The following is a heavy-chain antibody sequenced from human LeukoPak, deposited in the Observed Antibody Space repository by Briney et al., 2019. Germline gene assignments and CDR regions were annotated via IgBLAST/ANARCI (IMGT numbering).Heavy chain of an antibody. CDR3: ARAYRVLRFLEWLSRSRGTFDP. Sequence: GGSLRLSCAASGFTFSSYWMSWVRQAPGKGLEWVANIKQDGSEKYYVDSVKGRFTISRDNAKNSLYLQMNSLRAEDTAVYYCARAYRVLRFLEWLSRSRGTFDPWGQGTLVTVSS. D-gene: IGHD3-3*01. CDR2: IKQDGSEK. V-gene: IGHV3-7*01. CDR1: GFTFSSYW. J-gene: IGHJ5*02.